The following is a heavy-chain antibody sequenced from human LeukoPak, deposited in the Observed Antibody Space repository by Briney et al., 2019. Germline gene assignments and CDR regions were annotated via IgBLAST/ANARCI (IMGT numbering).Heavy chain of an antibody. V-gene: IGHV3-23*01. CDR1: GFTFSNYA. CDR3: AKPPYYDNTRVIGYFDY. CDR2: ISGSGGST. J-gene: IGHJ4*02. D-gene: IGHD3-22*01. Sequence: PGGSLRLSCAASGFTFSNYAMSWVRQAPGKGLEWVSAISGSGGSTSYADSVKGRFTISRDNSKNTLYLQMNSLRAEDTAVYYCAKPPYYDNTRVIGYFDYWGQGTLVTVSS.